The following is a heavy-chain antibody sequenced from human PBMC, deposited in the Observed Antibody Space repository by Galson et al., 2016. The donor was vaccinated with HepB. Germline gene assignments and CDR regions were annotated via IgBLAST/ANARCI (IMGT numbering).Heavy chain of an antibody. D-gene: IGHD6-13*01. CDR2: ISHRATT. J-gene: IGHJ3*01. CDR1: GGSLTDLY. CDR3: VRQQRAGLMNF. Sequence: SETLSLTCGVNGGSLTDLYWSWIRQSPGKGLEWIGEISHRATTNYNPSFKSRVTLSVDTSKNHISLRLTSVTAADTALYTCVRQQRAGLMNFWGQGTTVTVSS. V-gene: IGHV4-34*01.